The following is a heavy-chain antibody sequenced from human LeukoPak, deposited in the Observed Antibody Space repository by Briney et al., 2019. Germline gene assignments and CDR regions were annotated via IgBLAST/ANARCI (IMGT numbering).Heavy chain of an antibody. J-gene: IGHJ4*02. Sequence: GGSLRLSCAASGFTFSTYTMNWVRQAPGKGLEWVSSISSSSSYIYYADSVKGRFTISRDNAKNSLYLQMNSLRAENTAVYYCARNYGDPTFDYWGQGTLVTVSS. D-gene: IGHD4-17*01. CDR3: ARNYGDPTFDY. CDR1: GFTFSTYT. V-gene: IGHV3-21*01. CDR2: ISSSSSYI.